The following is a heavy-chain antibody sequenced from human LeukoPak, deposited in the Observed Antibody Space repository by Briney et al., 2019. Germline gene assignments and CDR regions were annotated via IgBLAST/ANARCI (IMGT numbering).Heavy chain of an antibody. CDR3: ARGGGSGWYDFDY. CDR1: GFTFNSYE. CDR2: ITSSDSTT. V-gene: IGHV3-48*03. D-gene: IGHD6-19*01. Sequence: GGALRLSCAASGFTFNSYEMNWVRQAPGKGLEWISYITSSDSTTYYADSVKGRFTISRDNAKNSVYLQMNNLRAEDTALYYCARGGGSGWYDFDYWGQGTQVTVSS. J-gene: IGHJ4*02.